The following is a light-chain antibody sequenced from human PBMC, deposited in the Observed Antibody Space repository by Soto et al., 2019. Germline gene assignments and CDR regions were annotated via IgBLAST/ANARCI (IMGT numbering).Light chain of an antibody. CDR1: QSVSVNS. V-gene: IGKV3-20*01. Sequence: EIVLTQSPGTLSLSPGERATLSCRASQSVSVNSLAWYQKKGGQAPRLLIYAASTRATGVPDRFSGSGSGKDFALTISRLENEDFAVYCCQQYGGSRFTFGPGTKVDIK. J-gene: IGKJ3*01. CDR3: QQYGGSRFT. CDR2: AAS.